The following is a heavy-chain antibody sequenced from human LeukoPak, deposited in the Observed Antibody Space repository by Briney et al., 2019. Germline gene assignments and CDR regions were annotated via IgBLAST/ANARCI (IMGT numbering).Heavy chain of an antibody. CDR1: GYTFTTYG. V-gene: IGHV1-18*01. CDR2: ISAYNGNT. J-gene: IGHJ4*02. CDR3: AGAPYYDFWSGYHYYFDY. D-gene: IGHD3-3*01. Sequence: GASVKVSCKASGYTFTTYGISWVRQAPGQGLEWMGWISAYNGNTNYAQKFQDRVSMTTNTSTSTANMELRSLRSDDTAVYYCAGAPYYDFWSGYHYYFDYWGQGTLVTVSS.